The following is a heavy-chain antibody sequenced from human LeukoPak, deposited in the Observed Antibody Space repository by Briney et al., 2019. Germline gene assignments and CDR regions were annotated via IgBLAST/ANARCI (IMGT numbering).Heavy chain of an antibody. D-gene: IGHD3-22*01. V-gene: IGHV3-30*18. CDR1: GFTFSSYG. CDR2: ISYDGSNK. Sequence: PGRSLRLSCAASGFTFSSYGLHWVRQAPDKGLEWVAFISYDGSNKFYGDSVKGRFTISRDNSKNTLYLQMNSLRTEDTAVYYCAKDLFYYDKGGFDYWGQGTLVTASS. CDR3: AKDLFYYDKGGFDY. J-gene: IGHJ4*02.